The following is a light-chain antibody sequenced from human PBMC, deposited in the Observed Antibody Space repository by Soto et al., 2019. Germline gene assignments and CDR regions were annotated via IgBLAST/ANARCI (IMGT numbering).Light chain of an antibody. CDR1: QSVSSSY. CDR3: QQYGSSPWT. J-gene: IGKJ1*01. Sequence: EIVLTQSPGTLSLSPGERATLSCRASQSVSSSYLAWYQQKPGQAPRPLIYGASSRAIGIPDRFSGSGSGTDFTLTISRLEPEDFAVYYCQQYGSSPWTFGQGTKVALK. CDR2: GAS. V-gene: IGKV3-20*01.